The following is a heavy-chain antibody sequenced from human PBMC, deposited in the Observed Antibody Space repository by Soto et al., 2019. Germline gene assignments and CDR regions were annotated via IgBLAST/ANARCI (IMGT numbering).Heavy chain of an antibody. V-gene: IGHV4-31*03. CDR1: GCSISSGNYY. CDR2: ISNSGTT. J-gene: IGHJ4*02. CDR3: ARGDNDTSGYPVTFDY. D-gene: IGHD3-22*01. Sequence: QVQLQESGPGLVKPSQTLSLTCTVSGCSISSGNYYWSWIRQHPGNGLEWLGYISNSGTTYYNTSLWGRVTISVDTSKNHLSLKVRSVTDADTAVYYCARGDNDTSGYPVTFDYWGQGTLVTLSS.